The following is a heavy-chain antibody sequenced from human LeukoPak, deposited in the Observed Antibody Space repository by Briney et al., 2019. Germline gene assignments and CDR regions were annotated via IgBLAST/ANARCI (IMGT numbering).Heavy chain of an antibody. J-gene: IGHJ5*02. V-gene: IGHV4-39*07. D-gene: IGHD1/OR15-1a*01. CDR2: IYYSGST. Sequence: SETLSLTCTVSGGSISSSSYYWGWIRQPPGKGLERIGSIYYSGSTYYNPSLKSRVTLSADTSKNQFSLRLNSVTPADTAVYFCAAGTYNGAWTPWGPGTLVTVSS. CDR1: GGSISSSSYY. CDR3: AAGTYNGAWTP.